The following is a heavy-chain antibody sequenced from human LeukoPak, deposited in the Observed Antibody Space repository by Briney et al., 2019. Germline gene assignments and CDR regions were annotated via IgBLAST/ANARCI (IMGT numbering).Heavy chain of an antibody. CDR2: ISSSSSTI. CDR1: GFTFSSYS. Sequence: GSLRLSCAASGFTFSSYSMNWVRQAPGKGLEWVSYISSSSSTIYYADSVKGRFTISRDNAKNSLYLQMNSLRAEDTAVYYCAGEDDYVWGSYRCIDYWGQGTLVTVSS. V-gene: IGHV3-48*01. D-gene: IGHD3-16*02. J-gene: IGHJ4*02. CDR3: AGEDDYVWGSYRCIDY.